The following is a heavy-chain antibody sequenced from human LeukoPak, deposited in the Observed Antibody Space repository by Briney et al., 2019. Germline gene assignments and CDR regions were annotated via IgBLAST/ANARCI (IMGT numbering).Heavy chain of an antibody. D-gene: IGHD1-14*01. Sequence: GGSLRLSCAASGFTFSDYYMSWIRQAPGKGLEWVANIKQDGSEKYYVDSVKGRFTISRDSAKNSLYLQMNSLRVEDTAVYYCARKTGDCWGQGTLVIVSS. CDR1: GFTFSDYY. CDR2: IKQDGSEK. V-gene: IGHV3-7*01. CDR3: ARKTGDC. J-gene: IGHJ4*02.